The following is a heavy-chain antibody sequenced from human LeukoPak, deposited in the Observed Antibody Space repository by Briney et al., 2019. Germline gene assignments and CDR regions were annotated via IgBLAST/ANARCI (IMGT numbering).Heavy chain of an antibody. Sequence: PGGSLRLSCAASGFTFSSYAMSWVRQAPGKGLEWVSAISGSGGSTYYADSVKGRSTISSDNSKNTLYLQMNSLRAEDTAVYYCAKDKYYDFWSGYYKSSYFDYWGQGTLVTVSS. V-gene: IGHV3-23*01. J-gene: IGHJ4*02. CDR3: AKDKYYDFWSGYYKSSYFDY. CDR2: ISGSGGST. CDR1: GFTFSSYA. D-gene: IGHD3-3*01.